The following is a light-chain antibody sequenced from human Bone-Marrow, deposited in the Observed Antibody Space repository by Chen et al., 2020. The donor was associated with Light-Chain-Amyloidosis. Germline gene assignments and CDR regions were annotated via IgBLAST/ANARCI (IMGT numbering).Light chain of an antibody. J-gene: IGLJ2*01. V-gene: IGLV3-25*03. CDR3: QSADSSGTYEVI. CDR1: DLPTKY. Sequence: SNELTQPPSASVSHGQTARITCSGDDLPTKYAYWYQQKPGQAPVLVIHRDTERPSGISERFSGSSSGTTATLTISGVQAEDEADYHCQSADSSGTYEVIFGGGTKLTVL. CDR2: RDT.